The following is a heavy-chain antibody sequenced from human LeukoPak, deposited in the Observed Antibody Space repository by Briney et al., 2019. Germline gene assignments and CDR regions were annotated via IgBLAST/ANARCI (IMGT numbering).Heavy chain of an antibody. Sequence: PGGTLRLSCAASGFTFSTFGMSWVRQAPGKGLEWVSSISGSGGSTYYADSVRGRFTISRDNSKNTLYLQMNTLRAEDTAVYYCAKRGDNYVFDWWGQGTLVTVSS. CDR2: ISGSGGST. D-gene: IGHD3-10*02. CDR3: AKRGDNYVFDW. V-gene: IGHV3-23*01. J-gene: IGHJ4*02. CDR1: GFTFSTFG.